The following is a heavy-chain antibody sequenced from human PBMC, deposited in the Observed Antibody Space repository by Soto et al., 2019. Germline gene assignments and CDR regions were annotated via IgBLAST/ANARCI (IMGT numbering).Heavy chain of an antibody. J-gene: IGHJ6*02. CDR3: ARDPSIAAAGGPLKWELNPLYNMDV. V-gene: IGHV3-33*01. CDR2: IWYDGSNK. CDR1: GFTFSSYG. D-gene: IGHD6-13*01. Sequence: PGGSLRLSCAASGFTFSSYGMHWVRQAPGKGLERVAVIWYDGSNKYYADSVKGRFTISRDTSKKKLYLQMNSLRAEDTAVYYCARDPSIAAAGGPLKWELNPLYNMDVWGQGTTVTVSS.